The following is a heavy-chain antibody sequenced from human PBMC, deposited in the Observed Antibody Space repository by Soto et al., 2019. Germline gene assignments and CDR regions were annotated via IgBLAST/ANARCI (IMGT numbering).Heavy chain of an antibody. V-gene: IGHV1-3*01. CDR3: AREKGAYYGDPLDY. D-gene: IGHD4-17*01. CDR1: GYTFTSYA. CDR2: TNAGNGNT. J-gene: IGHJ4*02. Sequence: ASVKVSCKASGYTFTSYAMHWVRQAPGQRLEWMGWTNAGNGNTKYSQKFQGRVTITRDTSASTAYMELSSLRSEDTAVYYCAREKGAYYGDPLDYWGQGTLVTVSS.